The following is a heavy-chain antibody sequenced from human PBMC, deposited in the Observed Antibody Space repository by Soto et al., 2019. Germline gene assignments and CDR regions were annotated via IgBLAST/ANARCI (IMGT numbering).Heavy chain of an antibody. CDR2: INHSGST. D-gene: IGHD6-19*01. V-gene: IGHV4-34*01. CDR1: GGSFSGYY. J-gene: IGHJ6*03. CDR3: ARGYSSGWQALYYYYMDV. Sequence: PSETLSLTCAVYGGSFSGYYWSWIRQPPGKGLEWIGEINHSGSTNYNPSLKSRVTISVDTSKNQFSLKLSSVTAADTAVYYCARGYSSGWQALYYYYMDVWGKGTTVTVSS.